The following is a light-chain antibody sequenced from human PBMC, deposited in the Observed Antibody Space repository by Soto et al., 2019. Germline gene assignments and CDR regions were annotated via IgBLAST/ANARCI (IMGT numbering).Light chain of an antibody. J-gene: IGKJ5*01. V-gene: IGKV3-20*01. CDR3: QQYSKSLIT. Sequence: EIVLTQSPGTLSLSPGERATLSCRASQSVSGNNLAWYQQKPGQAPRLLIYGASSRATGIPDRFSGSGSGTEFTLTVTRLEPEDFAVYYCQQYSKSLITFGQGTRLEIK. CDR1: QSVSGNN. CDR2: GAS.